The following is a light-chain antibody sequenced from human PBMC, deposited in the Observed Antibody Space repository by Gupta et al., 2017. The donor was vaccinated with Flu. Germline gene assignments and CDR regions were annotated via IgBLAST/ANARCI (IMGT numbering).Light chain of an antibody. CDR2: DAS. CDR3: QQYENLPYT. J-gene: IGKJ2*01. Sequence: PSSLSASVGDRVTITCQASQDISNYLNWDQQKPGKAPKLLIYDASNLETGVPSRFSGSGSGTDFTFTISSLQPEDIATYYCQQYENLPYTFGQGTKLEIK. V-gene: IGKV1-33*01. CDR1: QDISNY.